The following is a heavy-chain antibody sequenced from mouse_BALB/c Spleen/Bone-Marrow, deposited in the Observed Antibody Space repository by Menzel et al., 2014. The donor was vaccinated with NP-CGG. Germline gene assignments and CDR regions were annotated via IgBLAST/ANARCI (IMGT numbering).Heavy chain of an antibody. CDR1: GFNIKDYY. CDR3: NAAIYYGNYFDV. J-gene: IGHJ1*01. V-gene: IGHV14-4*02. CDR2: IDPENGDT. Sequence: EVQLQQSGAELVRSGASVKLSCTASGFNIKDYYMHWVKQRPEQGLEWIGWIDPENGDTEYAPKFQGKATMTADTSSNTAYLQLSSLTSEDTAVCYCNAAIYYGNYFDVWGAGTTVTVSS. D-gene: IGHD2-1*01.